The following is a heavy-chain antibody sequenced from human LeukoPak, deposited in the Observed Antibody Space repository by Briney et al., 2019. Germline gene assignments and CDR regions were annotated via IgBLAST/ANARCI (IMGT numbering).Heavy chain of an antibody. CDR3: ARDQEAFDY. J-gene: IGHJ4*02. V-gene: IGHV1-46*01. CDR1: GYTFTSYH. CDR2: INLSGGST. Sequence: LRASVKVSCKASGYTFTSYHMHWVRQAPGQGLEWMGKINLSGGSTTYAQKFQGRVTVTRDTSTSTVHMELSGLRSEDTAVYYCARDQEAFDYWGQGTLVTVSS.